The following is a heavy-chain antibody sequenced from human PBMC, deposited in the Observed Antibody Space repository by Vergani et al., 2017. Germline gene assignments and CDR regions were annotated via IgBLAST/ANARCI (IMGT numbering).Heavy chain of an antibody. CDR1: GGSISSGDYY. J-gene: IGHJ4*02. V-gene: IGHV4-30-4*01. D-gene: IGHD3-22*01. CDR2: IYYSGST. Sequence: QVQLQESGPGLVKPSQTLSLTCTVSGGSISSGDYYWSWIRQPPGKGLEWIGYIYYSGSTYYNPSLKSRVTISVDTSKNQFSLKLSSVTAADTAVYYCARGYLYYYDSSGYYFDYWGQGTLVTVSS. CDR3: ARGYLYYYDSSGYYFDY.